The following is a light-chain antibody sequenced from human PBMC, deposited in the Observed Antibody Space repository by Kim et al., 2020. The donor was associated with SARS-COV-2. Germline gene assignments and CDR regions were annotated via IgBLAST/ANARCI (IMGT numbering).Light chain of an antibody. Sequence: DIQLTQSPSTLSASVGDRVTITCRASHGISTWLAWYPQKPGKAPNLVIYEASWLVSGAPSRFSASGSGTEFTLTINSLQPDDFATYCCQQYYGQSRTIGQGTKVDIK. CDR3: QQYYGQSRT. V-gene: IGKV1-5*01. CDR2: EAS. CDR1: HGISTW. J-gene: IGKJ1*01.